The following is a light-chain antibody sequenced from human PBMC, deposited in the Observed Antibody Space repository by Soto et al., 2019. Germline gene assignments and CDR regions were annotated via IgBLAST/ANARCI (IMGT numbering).Light chain of an antibody. Sequence: DIHMTQSRSSLSASVGDRVTITCRASQSISSYLNWYQQKPGKAPKLLIYAASSLQSGVPSRFSGSGSGTDFTLTISSLQPEDFATYYCQQSYSTSITFGQWTRLEIK. J-gene: IGKJ5*01. CDR2: AAS. CDR1: QSISSY. CDR3: QQSYSTSIT. V-gene: IGKV1-39*01.